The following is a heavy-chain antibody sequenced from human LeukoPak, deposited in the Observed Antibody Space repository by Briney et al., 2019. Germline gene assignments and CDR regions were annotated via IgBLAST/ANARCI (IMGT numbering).Heavy chain of an antibody. J-gene: IGHJ3*02. CDR1: GFTFSSYG. Sequence: PGGSLRLACAASGFTFSSYGMHWVRQAPGKGLEWVAVIWYDGSNKYYADSVKGRFTISRDNSKNTLYLEMNSLRADDTAVYYCARTVGNAFDIWGQGTMVTVSS. CDR2: IWYDGSNK. V-gene: IGHV3-33*01. CDR3: ARTVGNAFDI. D-gene: IGHD1-1*01.